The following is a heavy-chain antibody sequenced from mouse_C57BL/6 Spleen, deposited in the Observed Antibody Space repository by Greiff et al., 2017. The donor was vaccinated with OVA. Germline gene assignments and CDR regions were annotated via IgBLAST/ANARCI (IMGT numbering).Heavy chain of an antibody. CDR3: ARGYYGNKGYAMDY. CDR1: GYTFTTYP. D-gene: IGHD2-1*01. CDR2: FHPYNDDT. V-gene: IGHV1-47*01. Sequence: QVHVKQSGAELVKPGASVKMSCKASGYTFTTYPIEWMKQNHGKSLEWIGNFHPYNDDTKYNEKFKGKATLTVEKSSSTVYLELSRLTSDDSAVYYCARGYYGNKGYAMDYWGQGTSVTVSS. J-gene: IGHJ4*01.